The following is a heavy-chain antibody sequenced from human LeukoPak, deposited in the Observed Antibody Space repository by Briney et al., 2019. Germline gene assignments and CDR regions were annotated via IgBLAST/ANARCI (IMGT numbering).Heavy chain of an antibody. V-gene: IGHV3-33*01. CDR3: ARGHLTGTNCYYYGMDV. J-gene: IGHJ6*02. Sequence: GGSLRLSCAASGFTFSSYGMHWVRQAPGKGLEWVAVIWYDGSNKYYADSVKGRFTISRDNSKNTLYLQMNSLRAEDTAVYYCARGHLTGTNCYYYGMDVWGQGTTVTVSS. CDR2: IWYDGSNK. CDR1: GFTFSSYG. D-gene: IGHD1-7*01.